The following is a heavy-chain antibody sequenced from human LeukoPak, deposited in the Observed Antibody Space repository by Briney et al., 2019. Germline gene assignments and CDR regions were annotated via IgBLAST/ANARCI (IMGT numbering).Heavy chain of an antibody. CDR3: ARDFLLDAI. CDR2: ISSSSSTI. D-gene: IGHD2/OR15-2a*01. Sequence: PGGSLRLSCAASGFTFSTYSMNWVRQGPGKGLEWVSYISSSSSTIHYADSVKGRFTISRDNVKNSLYLQMNSLRAEDTAVYYCARDFLLDAIWGQGTMVTVSS. J-gene: IGHJ3*02. CDR1: GFTFSTYS. V-gene: IGHV3-48*01.